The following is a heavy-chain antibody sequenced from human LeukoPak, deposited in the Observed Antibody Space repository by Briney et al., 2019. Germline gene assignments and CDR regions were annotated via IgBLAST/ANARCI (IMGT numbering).Heavy chain of an antibody. CDR3: ARARGRYIDFLDY. V-gene: IGHV4-39*02. CDR1: GGSISSNYY. CDR2: FFCSGST. Sequence: SETLSLTCTVSGGSISSNYYWGWIRQPPGKGLEWIVSFFCSGSTYYNPSLKSRVTISVDTSKNQFSLRLSSVTAADAAVYYCARARGRYIDFLDYWGQGTLITVSS. D-gene: IGHD3-9*01. J-gene: IGHJ4*02.